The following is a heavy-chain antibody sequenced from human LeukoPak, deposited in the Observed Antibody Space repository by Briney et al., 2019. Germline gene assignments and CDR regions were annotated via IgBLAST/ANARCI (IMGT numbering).Heavy chain of an antibody. CDR2: IYYSGST. V-gene: IGHV4-30-4*01. CDR1: GGSIGSGDYY. CDR3: ARRNDYGDYGERSWFDP. Sequence: SETLSLTCTVSGGSIGSGDYYWSWIRQPPGKGLEWIGYIYYSGSTYYNPSLKSRVTISVDTSKNQFSLKLTSVTAADTAVYYCARRNDYGDYGERSWFDPWGQGTLVTVSS. D-gene: IGHD4-17*01. J-gene: IGHJ5*02.